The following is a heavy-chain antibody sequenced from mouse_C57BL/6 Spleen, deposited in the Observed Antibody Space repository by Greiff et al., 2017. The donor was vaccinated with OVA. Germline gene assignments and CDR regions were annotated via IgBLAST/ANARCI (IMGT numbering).Heavy chain of an antibody. V-gene: IGHV7-3*01. J-gene: IGHJ2*01. CDR3: ARYPLYDGYYYFDY. D-gene: IGHD2-3*01. CDR1: GFTFTDYY. Sequence: EVKLMESGGGLVQPGGSLSLSCAASGFTFTDYYMSWVRQPPGKALEWLGFIRNKANGYTTEYSASVKGRFTISRDNSQSILYLQMNALRAEDSATYYCARYPLYDGYYYFDYWGQGTTLTVSS. CDR2: IRNKANGYTT.